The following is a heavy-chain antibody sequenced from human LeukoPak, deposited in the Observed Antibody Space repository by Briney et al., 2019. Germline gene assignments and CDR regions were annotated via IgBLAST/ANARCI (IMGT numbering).Heavy chain of an antibody. D-gene: IGHD1-14*01. CDR1: GFTFSSYA. Sequence: GSLRLSCAASGFTFSSYAMSWVRQAPGKGLEWVSAISGSGGSTYYADSVKGRFTISRDNSKNTLYLQMNSLRAEDTAVYYCAKASLGPTTPTYPYYFDYWGQGTLVTVSS. V-gene: IGHV3-23*01. CDR3: AKASLGPTTPTYPYYFDY. CDR2: ISGSGGST. J-gene: IGHJ4*02.